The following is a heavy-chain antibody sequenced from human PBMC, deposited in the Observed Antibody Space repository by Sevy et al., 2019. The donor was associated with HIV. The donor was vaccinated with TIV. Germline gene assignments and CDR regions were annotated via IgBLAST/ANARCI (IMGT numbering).Heavy chain of an antibody. CDR2: IKQDGSEN. J-gene: IGHJ3*02. V-gene: IGHV3-7*01. CDR3: ARDGDDYVAFDI. CDR1: GFIFSSYW. Sequence: GGSLRLSCAASGFIFSSYWMSWVHQAPGKELEWVANIKQDGSENYYVDSVKGRFTISRDNAKNSLYLRMNSLRAEDTAVYYCARDGDDYVAFDIWGQGTMVTVSS. D-gene: IGHD4-17*01.